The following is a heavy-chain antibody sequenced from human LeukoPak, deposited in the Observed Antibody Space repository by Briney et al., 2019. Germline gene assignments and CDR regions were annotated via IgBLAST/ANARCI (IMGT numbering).Heavy chain of an antibody. Sequence: GGSLRLSCAASGFTFSSCAMSWVRQAPGKGLEWVSAISGSGGSTYYADSVKGRFTISRDNSKNTLYLQMNSLRAEDTAVYYCAKGGTSVTAITYYYYGMDVWGQGTTVTVSS. V-gene: IGHV3-23*01. CDR3: AKGGTSVTAITYYYYGMDV. J-gene: IGHJ6*02. CDR1: GFTFSSCA. CDR2: ISGSGGST. D-gene: IGHD2-21*02.